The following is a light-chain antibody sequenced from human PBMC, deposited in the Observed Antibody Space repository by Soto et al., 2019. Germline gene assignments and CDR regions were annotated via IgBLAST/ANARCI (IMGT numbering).Light chain of an antibody. Sequence: EIVMTQSPATLSVSPGERATLSCRASQSVSNKLAWYQQKPGQAPSLLIYGASTRATGIPARLSGSGSGTEFSLTISSLQPEDLPTYYCQQYDNLSLTFGGGTKVDI. J-gene: IGKJ4*01. CDR2: GAS. CDR3: QQYDNLSLT. V-gene: IGKV3-15*01. CDR1: QSVSNK.